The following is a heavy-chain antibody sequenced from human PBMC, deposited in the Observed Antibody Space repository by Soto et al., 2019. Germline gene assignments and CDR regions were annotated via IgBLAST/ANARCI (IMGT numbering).Heavy chain of an antibody. CDR3: ARRGSYGFVWFYYYAMDV. D-gene: IGHD5-18*01. CDR2: INEDGSEK. Sequence: EVQLVESGGDAVQPGGSLRLSCVVSGFMFTKHWMGWVRQVPGKGLEWLANINEDGSEKNYVDSVKGRFTISRDNAKNSLYLQMSSLRAEDTAVYYCARRGSYGFVWFYYYAMDVWGQGTAVTVSS. J-gene: IGHJ6*02. CDR1: GFMFTKHW. V-gene: IGHV3-7*01.